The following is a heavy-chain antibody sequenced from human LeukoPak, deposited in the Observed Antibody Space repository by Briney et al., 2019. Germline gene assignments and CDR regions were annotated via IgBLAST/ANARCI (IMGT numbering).Heavy chain of an antibody. CDR3: ARVLGYSSSTSCYAFDI. V-gene: IGHV1-18*01. CDR1: GYTFTSYG. Sequence: ASVKVSCKASGYTFTSYGISWVRQAPGQGLEWMGWISAYNGNTNYAQKLQGRVTMTTDTSTSTAYMELRSLRSDDTAVYYCARVLGYSSSTSCYAFDIWGQGTMVTVSS. CDR2: ISAYNGNT. D-gene: IGHD2-2*01. J-gene: IGHJ3*02.